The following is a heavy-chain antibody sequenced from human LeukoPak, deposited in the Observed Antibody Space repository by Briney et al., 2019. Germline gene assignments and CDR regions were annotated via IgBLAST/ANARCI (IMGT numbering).Heavy chain of an antibody. J-gene: IGHJ6*02. CDR1: GYTFTGYY. Sequence: GASVKVSCKASGYTFTGYYMHWVRQAPGQGLEWMGWISAYNGNTNYAQKLQGRVTMTTDTSTSTAYMELRSLRSDDTAVYYCAREAAAFVYYGMDVWGQGTTVTVSS. CDR3: AREAAAFVYYGMDV. V-gene: IGHV1-18*04. CDR2: ISAYNGNT. D-gene: IGHD6-25*01.